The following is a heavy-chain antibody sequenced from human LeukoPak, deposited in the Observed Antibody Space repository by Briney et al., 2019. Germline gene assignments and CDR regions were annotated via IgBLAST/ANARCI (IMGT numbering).Heavy chain of an antibody. V-gene: IGHV3-23*01. CDR1: GFTFSSYA. CDR2: ISGNSIST. Sequence: GRSLRLSCAASGFTFSSYAMHWVRQAPGKGLEWVSVISGNSISTYYADSVKGRFTISRDNSKNTLYLQMNSLRAEDTAVYYCAKESPHYDYWGQGTLVTVSS. CDR3: AKESPHYDY. J-gene: IGHJ4*02.